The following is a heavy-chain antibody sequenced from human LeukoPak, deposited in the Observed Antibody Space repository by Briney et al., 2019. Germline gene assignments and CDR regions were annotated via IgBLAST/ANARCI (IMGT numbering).Heavy chain of an antibody. Sequence: KASETLSLTCTVFGGSINSYYWSWIRQPPGKGLEWIGYIYYSGSTKYNPSLKSRVTISVDTSKNQFSLKLSSATAADTAVYYCARHLYQWPGAPFDYWGQGTLVTVSS. CDR2: IYYSGST. CDR1: GGSINSYY. D-gene: IGHD2-2*01. J-gene: IGHJ4*02. CDR3: ARHLYQWPGAPFDY. V-gene: IGHV4-59*08.